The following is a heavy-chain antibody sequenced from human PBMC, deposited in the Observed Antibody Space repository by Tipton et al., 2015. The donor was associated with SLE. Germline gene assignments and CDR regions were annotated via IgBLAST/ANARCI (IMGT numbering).Heavy chain of an antibody. J-gene: IGHJ4*02. D-gene: IGHD6-13*01. V-gene: IGHV3-33*08. Sequence: SLRLSCAASGFTFSSYAMHWVRQAPGKGLEWVAVIWYDGSNKYYADSVKGRFTISRDNSKNTLYLQMNSLRAEDTAVYYCARSAGAGYSSSWYLDDYWGQGTLVTVSS. CDR1: GFTFSSYA. CDR3: ARSAGAGYSSSWYLDDY. CDR2: IWYDGSNK.